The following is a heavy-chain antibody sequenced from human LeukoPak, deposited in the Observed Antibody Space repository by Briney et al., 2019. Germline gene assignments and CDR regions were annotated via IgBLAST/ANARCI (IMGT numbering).Heavy chain of an antibody. D-gene: IGHD3-10*01. CDR1: GFTFSSYG. CDR3: AGAVGEADY. J-gene: IGHJ4*02. CDR2: IWYDGSNK. Sequence: GGSLRLSCAASGFTFSSYGMHWVRQAPGKGLEWVAVIWYDGSNKYYADSVKGRFTISRDNSKNTLYLQMDSLRAEDTAVYYCAGAVGEADYWGQGTLVTVSS. V-gene: IGHV3-33*01.